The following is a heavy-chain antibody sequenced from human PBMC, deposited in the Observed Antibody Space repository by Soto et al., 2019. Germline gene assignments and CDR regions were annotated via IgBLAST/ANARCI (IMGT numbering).Heavy chain of an antibody. CDR3: ARHYYGSGSYPYYFDY. J-gene: IGHJ4*02. CDR2: IYSGGST. Sequence: PGGSLRLSCAASGFTVSSNYMSWVRQAPGKGLEWVSVIYSGGSTYYADSVKGRFTISRDNSKNTLYLQMNSLRAEDTAVHYCARHYYGSGSYPYYFDYWGQGTLVTVSS. V-gene: IGHV3-53*01. CDR1: GFTVSSNY. D-gene: IGHD3-10*01.